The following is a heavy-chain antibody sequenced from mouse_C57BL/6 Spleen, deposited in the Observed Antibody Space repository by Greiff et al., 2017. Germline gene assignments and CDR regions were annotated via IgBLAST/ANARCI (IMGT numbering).Heavy chain of an antibody. Sequence: QVQLKQPGAELVKPGASVKLSCKASGYTFTSYWMHWVKQRPGQGLEWIGMIHPNSGSTNYNEKFKSKATLTVDKSSSTAYMQLSSLTSEDSAVYYSAREDYYGSGYYFDYWGQGTSLTVSS. V-gene: IGHV1-64*01. CDR1: GYTFTSYW. CDR3: AREDYYGSGYYFDY. CDR2: IHPNSGST. D-gene: IGHD1-1*01. J-gene: IGHJ2*02.